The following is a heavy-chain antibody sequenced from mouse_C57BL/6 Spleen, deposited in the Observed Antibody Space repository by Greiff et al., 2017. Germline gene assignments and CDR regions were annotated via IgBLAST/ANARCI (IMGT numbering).Heavy chain of an antibody. V-gene: IGHV1-69*01. CDR1: GYTFTSYW. CDR2: IDPSDSYT. CDR3: ARGRAYYSNPLAMDY. D-gene: IGHD2-5*01. Sequence: VQLQQPGAELVMPGASVKLSCKASGYTFTSYWMHWVKQRPGQGLEWIGEIDPSDSYTNYNQKFKGKSTLTVDKSSSTASMQLSSLTSEDSAVYYCARGRAYYSNPLAMDYWGQGTSVTVSS. J-gene: IGHJ4*01.